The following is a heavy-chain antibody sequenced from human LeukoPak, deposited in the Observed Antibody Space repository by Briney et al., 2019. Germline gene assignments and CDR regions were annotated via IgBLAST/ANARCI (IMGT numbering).Heavy chain of an antibody. J-gene: IGHJ4*02. CDR2: IYTTGTT. V-gene: IGHV4-4*07. CDR3: GRLGYTACYYFVDY. CDR1: IHCLNLYD. Sequence: PSETLSLTCTVSIHCLNLYDWRCVRQPAGKGLEWIGRIYTTGTTNYSPSLKSRLTLSLEIIMNQFSPKMTLVPEANTAGDYCGRLGYTACYYFVDYWSQGTLVTVSS. D-gene: IGHD3-10*01.